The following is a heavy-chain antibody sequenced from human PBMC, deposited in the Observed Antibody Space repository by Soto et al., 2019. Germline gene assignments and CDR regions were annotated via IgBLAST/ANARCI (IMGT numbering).Heavy chain of an antibody. J-gene: IGHJ6*03. D-gene: IGHD4-17*01. CDR1: GGSISSSSYY. V-gene: IGHV4-39*01. CDR3: ASMTTVTSWYIDV. Sequence: PSETLSLTCTVSGGSISSSSYYWGWIRQPPGKGLEWIGSLSYRGSTYYNPSLKSRVTISVDTSKNQISLELSSVTAADTAVYHCASMTTVTSWYIDVWGKGTTVTVSS. CDR2: LSYRGST.